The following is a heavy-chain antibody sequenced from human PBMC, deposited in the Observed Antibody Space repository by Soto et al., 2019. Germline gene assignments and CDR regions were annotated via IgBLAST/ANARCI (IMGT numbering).Heavy chain of an antibody. CDR2: INAGNGNR. Sequence: ASVKVSCKASGYTFTSYAMHWVRQAPGQRLEWMGWINAGNGNRKYSQKFQGRVTITRDTSASTAYMELSSLRSEGTAVYYCARDSPPSDYWGQGTLVTVSS. CDR1: GYTFTSYA. V-gene: IGHV1-3*01. CDR3: ARDSPPSDY. J-gene: IGHJ4*02.